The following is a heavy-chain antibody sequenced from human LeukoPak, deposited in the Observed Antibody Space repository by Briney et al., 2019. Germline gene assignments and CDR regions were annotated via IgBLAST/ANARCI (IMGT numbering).Heavy chain of an antibody. D-gene: IGHD3-22*01. J-gene: IGHJ4*02. CDR1: GFTFSSYS. CDR3: ERLRYYYDSSGYYLFDY. Sequence: GGSLRLSCAASGFTFSSYSMNWVRQAPGKGLEWVSSISSSSSYICYADSVKGRFTISRDNDKNSLYLKMNSLRAEDTAVYYCERLRYYYDSSGYYLFDYWGQGTLVTVSS. V-gene: IGHV3-21*01. CDR2: ISSSSSYI.